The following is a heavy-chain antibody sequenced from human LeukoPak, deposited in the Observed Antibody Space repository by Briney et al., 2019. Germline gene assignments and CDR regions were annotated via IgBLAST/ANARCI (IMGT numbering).Heavy chain of an antibody. V-gene: IGHV1-18*01. CDR1: GYTFTSYG. CDR3: ASVFGGASGYRPPPYYYYMDV. D-gene: IGHD2-21*01. CDR2: ISAYNGNT. Sequence: ASVKVSCKASGYTFTSYGISWVRQAPGQGLEWMGWISAYNGNTNYAQKLQGRVTMTTDTSTSTAYMELRSLRSDDPAVYYCASVFGGASGYRPPPYYYYMDVWGKGTTVTVSS. J-gene: IGHJ6*03.